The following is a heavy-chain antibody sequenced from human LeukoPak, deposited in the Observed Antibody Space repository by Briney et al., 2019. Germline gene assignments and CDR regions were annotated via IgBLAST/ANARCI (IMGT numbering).Heavy chain of an antibody. CDR2: INPNSGGT. D-gene: IGHD2-15*01. V-gene: IGHV1-2*02. CDR1: GYTHTELS. J-gene: IGHJ4*02. Sequence: ASVKVSCKVSGYTHTELSMHWVRQAPGQGLEWMGWINPNSGGTNYAQKFQGRVTMTRDTSISTAYMELSRLRSDDTAVYYCARHYCSGGSCYSDYWGQGTLVTVSS. CDR3: ARHYCSGGSCYSDY.